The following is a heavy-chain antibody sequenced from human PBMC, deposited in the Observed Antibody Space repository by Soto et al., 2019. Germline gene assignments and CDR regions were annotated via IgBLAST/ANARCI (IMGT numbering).Heavy chain of an antibody. V-gene: IGHV3-23*01. CDR3: ARQIAAAGNNWFDP. CDR1: GFTFSSYA. D-gene: IGHD6-13*01. J-gene: IGHJ5*02. CDR2: ISGSGGST. Sequence: PGGSLRLSFSAAGFTFSSYAMSWVRYARGKGLDWVSAISGSGGSTYYADSVKGRFTISRDNSKNTLYLQMNSLRAEDTAVYYCARQIAAAGNNWFDPWGQGTLVTVSS.